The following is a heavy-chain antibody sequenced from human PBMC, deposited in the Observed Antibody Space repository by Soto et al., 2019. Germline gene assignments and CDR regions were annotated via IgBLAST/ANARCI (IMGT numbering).Heavy chain of an antibody. V-gene: IGHV1-58*01. CDR1: GFTSTSSA. CDR3: AAQAAYYYDSSGYSLFDY. D-gene: IGHD3-22*01. J-gene: IGHJ4*02. Sequence: SVKVSCKASGFTSTSSAVQWVRQARGQRLEWIGWIVVGSGNTNYAQKFQERVTITRDMSTSTAYMELSSLRSEDTAVYYCAAQAAYYYDSSGYSLFDYWGQGTLVTVSS. CDR2: IVVGSGNT.